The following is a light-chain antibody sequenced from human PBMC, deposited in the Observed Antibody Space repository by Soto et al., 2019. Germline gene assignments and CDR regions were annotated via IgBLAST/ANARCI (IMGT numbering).Light chain of an antibody. Sequence: EVVMTQSPATLSVSPGEGVTLSCRASQGIGDTLAWYQHKPGQTPSLLIYATSSRATGIPDRFSGSGSGTDFSLTISRLEPEDFAVYYCQQYGSSPITFGQGTRLEIK. J-gene: IGKJ5*01. CDR3: QQYGSSPIT. CDR1: QGIGDT. CDR2: ATS. V-gene: IGKV3-20*01.